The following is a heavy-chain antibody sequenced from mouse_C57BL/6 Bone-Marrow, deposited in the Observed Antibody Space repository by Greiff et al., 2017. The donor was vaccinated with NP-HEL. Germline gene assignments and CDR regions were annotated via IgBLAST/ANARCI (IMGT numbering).Heavy chain of an antibody. CDR3: TDYGSMRYFDV. D-gene: IGHD1-1*01. CDR1: GYTFTDYE. Sequence: QVTLKVSGAELVRPGASVTLSCKASGYTFTDYEMHWVKQTPVHGLEWIGAIDPETGGTAYNQKFKGKAILTADKSSSTAYMELRSLTSEDSAVYYCTDYGSMRYFDVWGTGTTVTVSS. J-gene: IGHJ1*03. CDR2: IDPETGGT. V-gene: IGHV1-15*01.